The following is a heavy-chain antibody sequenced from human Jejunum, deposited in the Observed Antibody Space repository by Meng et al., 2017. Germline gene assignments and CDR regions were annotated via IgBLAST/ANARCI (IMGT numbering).Heavy chain of an antibody. CDR3: ARVSVRGFYGIDV. CDR1: GGSISSGDYH. D-gene: IGHD3-10*02. Sequence: GSLRLSCTVAGGSISSGDYHWGWIRQPPGKGLEWTGSIYYSGTTFYNPSLKSRLTISIDTSKNQFSLMLTSVSAADTAVYYCARVSVRGFYGIDVWGQGTTVTVSS. CDR2: IYYSGTT. J-gene: IGHJ6*02. V-gene: IGHV4-39*07.